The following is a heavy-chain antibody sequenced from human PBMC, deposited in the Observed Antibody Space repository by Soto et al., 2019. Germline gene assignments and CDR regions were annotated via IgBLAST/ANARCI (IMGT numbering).Heavy chain of an antibody. D-gene: IGHD3-3*01. V-gene: IGHV3-7*01. Sequence: GGSLRLSCAASGFTFSSYWMSWVRQAPGKGLEWVANIKQDGSEKYYVDSVKGRFTISRDNAKNSLYLQMNSLRAEDTAVYYCARDGDITIFGVVIHDAFDIWGQGTMVTVSS. CDR1: GFTFSSYW. CDR3: ARDGDITIFGVVIHDAFDI. CDR2: IKQDGSEK. J-gene: IGHJ3*02.